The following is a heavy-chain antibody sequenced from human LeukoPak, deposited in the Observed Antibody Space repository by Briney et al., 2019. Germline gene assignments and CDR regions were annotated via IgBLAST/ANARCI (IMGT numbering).Heavy chain of an antibody. V-gene: IGHV4-59*01. Sequence: KPSETLSLTCTVSGGSISSYYWSWIRQPPGKRLEWIGYIYYSGSTNYNPSLKSRVTISVDTSKNQFSLKLSSVTAADTAVYYCARAERYSRVGWFDPWGQGTLVTVSS. D-gene: IGHD2-21*01. CDR3: ARAERYSRVGWFDP. J-gene: IGHJ5*02. CDR2: IYYSGST. CDR1: GGSISSYY.